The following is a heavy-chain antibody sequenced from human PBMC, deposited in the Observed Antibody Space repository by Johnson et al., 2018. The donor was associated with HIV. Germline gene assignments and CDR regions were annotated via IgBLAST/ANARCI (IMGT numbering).Heavy chain of an antibody. CDR2: IRYDGSNK. CDR3: AKRGRCSGGTCSTYDAFDI. D-gene: IGHD2-15*01. CDR1: RITVGSNY. J-gene: IGHJ3*02. V-gene: IGHV3-30*02. Sequence: QVQLVESGGGLVQSGGSLRLSREASRITVGSNYMSWVRRAPGKGLEWVAFIRYDGSNKYYADSVKGRFTISRDNSKNTLYMQMNSLRVEDTAVYYCAKRGRCSGGTCSTYDAFDIWGQGTMVTVYS.